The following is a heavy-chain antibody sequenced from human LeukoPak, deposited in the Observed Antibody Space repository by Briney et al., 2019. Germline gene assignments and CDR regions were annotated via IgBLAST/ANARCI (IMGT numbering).Heavy chain of an antibody. Sequence: GGSLRLSCAASGFTFSNAWMSWVRQAPGKGLEWVANIKQHGREKYYVDSVKGRFTISRDNAKNSLYLQMNSLRAEDTAVYYCARVVAVAASDYWGQGTLVTVSS. J-gene: IGHJ4*02. V-gene: IGHV3-7*01. D-gene: IGHD6-19*01. CDR2: IKQHGREK. CDR3: ARVVAVAASDY. CDR1: GFTFSNAW.